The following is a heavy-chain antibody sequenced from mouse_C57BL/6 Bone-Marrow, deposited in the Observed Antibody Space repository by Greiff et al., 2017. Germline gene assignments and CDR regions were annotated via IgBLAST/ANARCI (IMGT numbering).Heavy chain of an antibody. CDR2: IYPGDGDT. J-gene: IGHJ1*03. CDR1: GYAFSSSW. CDR3: ARRGYGSTHWYVDV. D-gene: IGHD1-1*01. V-gene: IGHV1-82*01. Sequence: QVQLQQSGPELVKPGASVKISCKASGYAFSSSWMNWVKQRPGKGLEWIGRIYPGDGDTNYNGKFKGKATLTADNSSSTASMPLSSLTSEDSAVYIYARRGYGSTHWYVDVWGTGTTGTVSS.